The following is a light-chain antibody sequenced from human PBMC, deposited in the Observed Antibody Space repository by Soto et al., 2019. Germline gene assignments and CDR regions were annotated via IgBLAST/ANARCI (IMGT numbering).Light chain of an antibody. V-gene: IGLV1-51*01. CDR3: ATWDSNLRAVV. J-gene: IGLJ2*01. CDR1: ISNIGVNY. Sequence: QSVLTQPPSVSAAPGLKVTISCSGSISNIGVNYVSWYQQVPGTAPKLLIYEHNKRPSEIPDRYSGSTSGTSATLGITGLQTGDEGDYYCATWDSNLRAVVFGGGTKLTVL. CDR2: EHN.